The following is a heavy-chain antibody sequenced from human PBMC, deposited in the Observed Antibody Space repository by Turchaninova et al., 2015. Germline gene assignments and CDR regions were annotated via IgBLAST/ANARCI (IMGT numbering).Heavy chain of an antibody. V-gene: IGHV4-39*07. Sequence: QLQLQESGPGLVQPSEPLSLTCTVSGDSISSSTNYWGWPRQPPGKGLEWIGSIYYSGSTNYNPSLKSRVTISADTSKNQFSLKLSSVTAADTAVYYCAKGARYWGQGTLVTVSS. CDR3: AKGARY. J-gene: IGHJ4*02. CDR1: GDSISSSTNY. CDR2: IYYSGST.